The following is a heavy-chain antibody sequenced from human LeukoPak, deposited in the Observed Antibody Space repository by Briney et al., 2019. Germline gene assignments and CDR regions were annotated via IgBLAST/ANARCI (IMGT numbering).Heavy chain of an antibody. D-gene: IGHD6-19*01. CDR3: GRWNAVALRGAIDI. J-gene: IGHJ3*02. CDR2: ISGSGGSA. V-gene: IGHV3-23*01. Sequence: PGGSLRLSCTASGFTFSSDAMSWVRQAPGKGLEWVSAISGSGGSAYYADSVKGRFTISRDNSKNTLYLQMNSLRVEDTAVYYCGRWNAVALRGAIDIWGRGTLVTVSS. CDR1: GFTFSSDA.